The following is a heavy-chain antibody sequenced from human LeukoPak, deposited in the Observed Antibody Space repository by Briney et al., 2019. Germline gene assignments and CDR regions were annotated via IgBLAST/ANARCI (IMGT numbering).Heavy chain of an antibody. D-gene: IGHD3-22*01. CDR3: ARAHYYDSSGYPLFDY. J-gene: IGHJ4*02. CDR2: ISGSGGST. CDR1: GFTFSSYA. Sequence: GGSLRLSCAASGFTFSSYAMSWVRQAPGKGLEWVSAISGSGGSTYYADSVKGRFTISRDNAKNSLYLQMNSLRAEDTAVYYCARAHYYDSSGYPLFDYWGQGALVTVSS. V-gene: IGHV3-23*01.